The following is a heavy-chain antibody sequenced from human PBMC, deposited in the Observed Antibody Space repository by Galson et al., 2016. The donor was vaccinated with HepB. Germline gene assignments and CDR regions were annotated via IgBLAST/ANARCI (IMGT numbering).Heavy chain of an antibody. J-gene: IGHJ4*02. Sequence: SLRLSCAASGFTFSSYAMGWVRQAPGKGLEWVSSLTDSGGITHYADSVKGRFTISRDNSRNTPYLQMNSLRAEDTAIYYCAKYLRVTTPYFEYWGQGTLVTVSS. CDR3: AKYLRVTTPYFEY. V-gene: IGHV3-23*01. CDR2: LTDSGGIT. CDR1: GFTFSSYA. D-gene: IGHD4-17*01.